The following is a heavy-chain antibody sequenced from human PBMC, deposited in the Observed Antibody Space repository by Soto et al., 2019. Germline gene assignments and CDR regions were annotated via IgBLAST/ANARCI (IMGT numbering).Heavy chain of an antibody. Sequence: QVQLVESGGGVVQPGRSLRLSCAASGFTFSSYGMHWVRQAPGKGLEWVAVISYDGSNKYYADSVKGRFTISRDNSKNTLYLQMNSLRAEDTAVYYCAKEGEVDTAMVGVYYGMDVWGQGTTVTVSS. V-gene: IGHV3-30*18. CDR1: GFTFSSYG. J-gene: IGHJ6*02. D-gene: IGHD5-18*01. CDR3: AKEGEVDTAMVGVYYGMDV. CDR2: ISYDGSNK.